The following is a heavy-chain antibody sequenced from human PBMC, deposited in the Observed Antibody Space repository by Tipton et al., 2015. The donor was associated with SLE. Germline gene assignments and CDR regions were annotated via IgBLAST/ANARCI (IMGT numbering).Heavy chain of an antibody. D-gene: IGHD3-10*01. Sequence: SLRLSCAASGFTFSSYGMHWVRQAPGKGLEWVAVIWYDGSNKYYADSVKGRFTISRDNSKNTLYLQMNSLRAEDTAVYYCAKDAGNYYGSGSYPDYWGQGTLVTVSS. CDR2: IWYDGSNK. CDR1: GFTFSSYG. J-gene: IGHJ4*02. CDR3: AKDAGNYYGSGSYPDY. V-gene: IGHV3-33*06.